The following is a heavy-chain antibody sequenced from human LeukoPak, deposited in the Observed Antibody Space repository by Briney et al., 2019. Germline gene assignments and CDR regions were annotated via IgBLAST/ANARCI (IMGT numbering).Heavy chain of an antibody. D-gene: IGHD4-17*01. CDR2: ISSSSSYI. V-gene: IGHV3-21*01. J-gene: IGHJ4*02. Sequence: LGGSLRLSCAASGFTFSSYSMNWVRQAPGKGLEWVSSISSSSSYIYYADSVKGRFTISRDNAKNSLYLQMNSLRAEDTAVYYCARDLATVFTTGAVDYWGQGTLVTVSS. CDR1: GFTFSSYS. CDR3: ARDLATVFTTGAVDY.